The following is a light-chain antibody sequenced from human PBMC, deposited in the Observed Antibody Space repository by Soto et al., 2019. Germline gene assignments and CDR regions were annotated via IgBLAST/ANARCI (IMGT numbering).Light chain of an antibody. Sequence: QSVLTQPRSVSGSPGQSVIISCTGTSSDVGRYTYVSWYQLHPGKAPKLIIYNVTKRPSGVPDRLSGSKSGNTASLIISGLQAEDEADYYCCSYAGTYTFWVFGGGTKLTVL. CDR1: SSDVGRYTY. CDR2: NVT. V-gene: IGLV2-11*01. CDR3: CSYAGTYTFWV. J-gene: IGLJ3*02.